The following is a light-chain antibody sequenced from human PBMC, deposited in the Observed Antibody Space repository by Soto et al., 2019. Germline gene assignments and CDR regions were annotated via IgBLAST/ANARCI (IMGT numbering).Light chain of an antibody. V-gene: IGKV1-8*01. CDR1: QGISSF. J-gene: IGKJ1*01. CDR2: AAS. Sequence: IRMTQSATSLSASAGERVTIPCRASQGISSFLAWYQQKPGKAPKLLIYAASTLQSGVPSRFSGSGSGTDFTLTISCLQSEDFATYYCQQYYSYPGTFGQGTKVDIK. CDR3: QQYYSYPGT.